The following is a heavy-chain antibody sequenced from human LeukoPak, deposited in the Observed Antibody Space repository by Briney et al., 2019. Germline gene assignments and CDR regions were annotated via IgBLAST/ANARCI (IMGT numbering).Heavy chain of an antibody. D-gene: IGHD3-10*01. CDR3: ARDNRGILWFGAPRLFYFDY. CDR2: INPNSGGT. V-gene: IGHV1-2*04. Sequence: VSVKVSCKASGYTFTGYYMHWVRQAPGQGLEWMGWINPNSGGTNYAQKSQGWVTMTRDTSISTAYMELSRLRSDDTAVYYCARDNRGILWFGAPRLFYFDYWGQGTLVTVSS. J-gene: IGHJ4*02. CDR1: GYTFTGYY.